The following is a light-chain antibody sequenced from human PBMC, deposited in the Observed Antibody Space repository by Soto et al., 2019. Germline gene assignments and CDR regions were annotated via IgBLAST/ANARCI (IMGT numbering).Light chain of an antibody. V-gene: IGKV3-15*01. CDR1: QSVSSN. CDR2: GAS. CDR3: KEYNNGPPG. J-gene: IGKJ1*01. Sequence: EILMTQSPDTLSVSPGERATLSCRASQSVSSNFAWYQQKPGQAPRLLIYGASTRATGIPARFSGSGSGTEFTLTLSRLQSDDFAAYYCKEYNNGPPGFGQETKVDIK.